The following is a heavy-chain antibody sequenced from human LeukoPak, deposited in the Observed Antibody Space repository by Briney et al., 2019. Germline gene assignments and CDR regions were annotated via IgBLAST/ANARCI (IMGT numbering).Heavy chain of an antibody. J-gene: IGHJ4*02. D-gene: IGHD2-15*01. CDR1: GYTFTSYG. CDR2: ISAYNGNT. V-gene: IGHV1-18*01. CDR3: ARGVRYCSGGSCYYFDY. Sequence: ASVKVSCKAPGYTFTSYGISWVRQAPGQGLEGMGWISAYNGNTNYAQKLQCRVTMTTDTSTSTAYMELRSLRSDDTAVYYCARGVRYCSGGSCYYFDYWGQGTLVTVSS.